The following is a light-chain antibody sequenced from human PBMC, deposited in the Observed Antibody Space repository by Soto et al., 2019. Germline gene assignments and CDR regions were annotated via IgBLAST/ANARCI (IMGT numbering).Light chain of an antibody. CDR1: QSISSS. V-gene: IGKV1-5*01. Sequence: DIQMTQSPSTLSASVGDRVTMSCRASQSISSSLAWYQQKPGKAPRVLIYDASSFESGVPSRFSGSGSGTDFTLTISSLEPEDFAVYYCQQRSNWPKTFGQGTKVDIK. J-gene: IGKJ1*01. CDR3: QQRSNWPKT. CDR2: DAS.